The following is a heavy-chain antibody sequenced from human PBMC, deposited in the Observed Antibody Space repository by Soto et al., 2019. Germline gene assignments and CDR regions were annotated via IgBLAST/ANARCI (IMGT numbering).Heavy chain of an antibody. D-gene: IGHD1-7*01. CDR2: ISAYNGNT. V-gene: IGHV1-18*01. J-gene: IGHJ5*02. Sequence: VASVKVSCKASGYTFTSYGISWVRQAPGQGLEWMGWISAYNGNTNYAQKLQGRVTMTTDTSTSTAYMELRSLRSDDTAVYYCASRITGTKGSNWFDPWGQGTLVTVSS. CDR1: GYTFTSYG. CDR3: ASRITGTKGSNWFDP.